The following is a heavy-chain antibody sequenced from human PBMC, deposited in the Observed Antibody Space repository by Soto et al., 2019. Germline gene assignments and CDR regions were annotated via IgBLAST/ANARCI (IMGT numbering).Heavy chain of an antibody. CDR2: ISSSSSYI. Sequence: PGGSLRLSCAPSGFTFSSYSMNWVRQAPGKGLKWVSSISSSSSYIYYADSVKGRFTISRDNAKNSLYLQMNSLRAEDTAVYYCARTPNYDFWSGYYESDRTYYFDYWGQGTLVTVSS. D-gene: IGHD3-3*01. CDR1: GFTFSSYS. V-gene: IGHV3-21*01. CDR3: ARTPNYDFWSGYYESDRTYYFDY. J-gene: IGHJ4*02.